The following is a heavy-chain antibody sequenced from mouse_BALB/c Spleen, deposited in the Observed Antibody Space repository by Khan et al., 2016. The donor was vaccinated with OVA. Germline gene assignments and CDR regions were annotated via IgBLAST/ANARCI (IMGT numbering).Heavy chain of an antibody. Sequence: VELVESGPGLVAPSQSLSITCTVSGFSLTSYGIHWVRQPPGKGLEWLGIIWAGGSTNYNSALMYRLSISKDNSRSQVFLKMNSLQTDDTAMYFCARNRESDYFDYWGQGTTLTVSS. V-gene: IGHV2-9*02. CDR1: GFSLTSYG. CDR2: IWAGGST. CDR3: ARNRESDYFDY. J-gene: IGHJ2*01.